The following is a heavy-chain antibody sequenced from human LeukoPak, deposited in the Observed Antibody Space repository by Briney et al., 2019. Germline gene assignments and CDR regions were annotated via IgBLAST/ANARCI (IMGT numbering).Heavy chain of an antibody. Sequence: GGSLRLSCAASGFTFSSYGMHWVRQAPGKGLEWVAVIWYDGSNKCYADSVKGRFTISRDNSKNTLYLQMNSLRAEDTAVYYCARDRWMVRGVAPDYWGQGTLVTVSS. CDR1: GFTFSSYG. V-gene: IGHV3-33*01. J-gene: IGHJ4*02. CDR3: ARDRWMVRGVAPDY. D-gene: IGHD3-10*01. CDR2: IWYDGSNK.